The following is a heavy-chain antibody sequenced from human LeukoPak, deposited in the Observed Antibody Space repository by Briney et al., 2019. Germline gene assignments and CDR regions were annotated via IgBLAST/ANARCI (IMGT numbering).Heavy chain of an antibody. J-gene: IGHJ4*02. D-gene: IGHD1-20*01. CDR2: INPNSGGT. Sequence: EASVKVSCKASGCTFTGYYMHWVRQAPGQGLEWMGWINPNSGGTNYAQKFQGRVTMTRDTSISTAYMELSRLRSDDTAVYYCARAYNWNDEFDYWGQGTLVTVSS. CDR1: GCTFTGYY. CDR3: ARAYNWNDEFDY. V-gene: IGHV1-2*02.